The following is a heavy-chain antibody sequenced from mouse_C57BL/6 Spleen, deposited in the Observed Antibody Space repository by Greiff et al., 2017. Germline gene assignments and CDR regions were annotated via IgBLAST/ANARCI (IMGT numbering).Heavy chain of an antibody. CDR1: GFTFSSYG. CDR2: ISSGGSYT. CDR3: ARQKGLPTFDY. D-gene: IGHD5-1*01. V-gene: IGHV5-6*02. Sequence: EVKLVESGGDLVKPGGSLKLSCAASGFTFSSYGMSWVRQTPDKRLEWVATISSGGSYTYYPDSVKGRFTISRDNAKNTLYLQMSSLKSEDTAMYYCARQKGLPTFDYWGQGTTLTVSS. J-gene: IGHJ2*01.